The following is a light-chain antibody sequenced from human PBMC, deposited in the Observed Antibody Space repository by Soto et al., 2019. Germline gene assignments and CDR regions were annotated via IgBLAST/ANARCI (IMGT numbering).Light chain of an antibody. CDR1: SSDIGAFPY. CDR3: ATYTTSGTQV. J-gene: IGLJ7*01. CDR2: DVS. V-gene: IGLV2-14*01. Sequence: QSALTQPASVSGSPGQSITISCTGASSDIGAFPYVSWYQKYPGKAPKLIISDVSIRPSGVSPRFSASKSGNTASLTVSGLQAEDEADYYCATYTTSGTQVFGGGTQLPSS.